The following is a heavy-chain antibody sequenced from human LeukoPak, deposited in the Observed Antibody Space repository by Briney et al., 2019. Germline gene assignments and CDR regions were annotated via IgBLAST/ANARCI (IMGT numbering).Heavy chain of an antibody. CDR3: AKDLRYSSGWYGGFDY. CDR2: IKQDGREK. CDR1: GFTFSSYW. D-gene: IGHD6-19*01. V-gene: IGHV3-7*03. J-gene: IGHJ4*02. Sequence: GGSLRLSCAASGFTFSSYWMIWVRQAPGKGLEWVANIKQDGREKYYVDSVKGRFTISRDNAKNSLYLQMNSLRAEDTALYYCAKDLRYSSGWYGGFDYWGQGTLVTVSS.